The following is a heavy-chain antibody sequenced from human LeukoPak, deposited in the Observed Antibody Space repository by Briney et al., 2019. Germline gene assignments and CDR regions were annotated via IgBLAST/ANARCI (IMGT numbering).Heavy chain of an antibody. V-gene: IGHV3-23*01. D-gene: IGHD3-22*01. CDR2: ISGCGRLI. CDR3: AARSRKPMIVIG. J-gene: IGHJ4*02. CDR1: GFTFSSYP. Sequence: TGGSLRLSCAASGFTFSSYPISWVRQAPGKGLEWVSDISGCGRLIYYAESVTGRFTISRDNANITLYLHMNSLRCEDTALYYCAARSRKPMIVIGWGQGALVTVSS.